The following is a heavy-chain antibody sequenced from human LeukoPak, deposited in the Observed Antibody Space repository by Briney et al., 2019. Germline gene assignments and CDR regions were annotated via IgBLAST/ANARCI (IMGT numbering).Heavy chain of an antibody. D-gene: IGHD3-22*01. CDR3: ARDRRDSSGYMDV. V-gene: IGHV1-18*04. CDR2: ISAYNGNT. Sequence: GESLKISCKGFGYSFTTYWIGWVRQMPGKGLEWMGWISAYNGNTNYAQKLQGRVTMTTDTSTSTAYMELRSLRSDDTAVYYCARDRRDSSGYMDVWGKGTTVTISS. CDR1: GYSFTTYW. J-gene: IGHJ6*03.